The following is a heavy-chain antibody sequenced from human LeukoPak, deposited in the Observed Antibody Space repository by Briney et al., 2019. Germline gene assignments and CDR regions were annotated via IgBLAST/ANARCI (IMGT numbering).Heavy chain of an antibody. CDR1: GASVSSDY. D-gene: IGHD4-4*01. CDR2: IYHSGHT. V-gene: IGHV4-59*08. Sequence: SETLSLTCTVSGASVSSDYWSWIRQSPGEGLEWIGYIYHSGHTMSNPSLKSRVSLSLDTSNNQFSLKLSSVTAADTAVYYCARHPFQYPFDHWGQGTVVSVSS. CDR3: ARHPFQYPFDH. J-gene: IGHJ5*02.